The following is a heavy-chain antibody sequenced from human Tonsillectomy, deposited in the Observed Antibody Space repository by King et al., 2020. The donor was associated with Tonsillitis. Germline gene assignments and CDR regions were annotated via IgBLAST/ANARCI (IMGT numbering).Heavy chain of an antibody. Sequence: VQLVESGGGLVKPGGSLRLSCAASGFTFSSYSMNWVRQAPGKGLEWVSSISSSSYIYYADSVKGRFTISRDNAKNSLYLQMNSLRDEDTAVYYCARYNWNDDGYYYYYYGMDVWGQGTTVTVSS. CDR2: ISSSSYI. CDR1: GFTFSSYS. J-gene: IGHJ6*02. D-gene: IGHD1-1*01. CDR3: ARYNWNDDGYYYYYYGMDV. V-gene: IGHV3-21*01.